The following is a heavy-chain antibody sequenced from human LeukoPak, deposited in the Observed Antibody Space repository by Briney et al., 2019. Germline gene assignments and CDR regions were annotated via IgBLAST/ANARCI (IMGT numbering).Heavy chain of an antibody. D-gene: IGHD5-12*01. V-gene: IGHV1-18*04. CDR1: GYTFTGYY. CDR3: ARGHGYSGYDSDPGGSY. Sequence: ASVKVSCKASGYTFTGYYMHWVRQAPGQGLEWMGWISAYNGNTNYAQKLQGRVTMTTDTSTSTAYMELRSLRSDDTAVYYCARGHGYSGYDSDPGGSYWGQGTLVTVSS. J-gene: IGHJ4*02. CDR2: ISAYNGNT.